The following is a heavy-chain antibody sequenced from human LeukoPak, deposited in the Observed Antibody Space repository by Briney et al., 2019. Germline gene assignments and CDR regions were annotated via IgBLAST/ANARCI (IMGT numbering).Heavy chain of an antibody. CDR2: IRYDGSNK. Sequence: GGSLRLSCAASGFTFSSYGMHWVRQAPGKGLEWVAFIRYDGSNKYYADSVKGRFTISRDNSKNTLYLQMNSLRAEDTALYYCAKDNLANYYDSSGYFDYWGQGTLVTVSS. CDR3: AKDNLANYYDSSGYFDY. J-gene: IGHJ4*02. D-gene: IGHD3-22*01. V-gene: IGHV3-30*02. CDR1: GFTFSSYG.